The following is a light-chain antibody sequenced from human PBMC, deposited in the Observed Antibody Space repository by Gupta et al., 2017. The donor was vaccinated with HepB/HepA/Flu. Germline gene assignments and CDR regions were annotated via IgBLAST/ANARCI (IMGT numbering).Light chain of an antibody. V-gene: IGKV4-1*01. CDR2: WAS. J-gene: IGKJ3*01. CDR1: QSVLLNINNKNY. CDR3: LQHYRIPFT. Sequence: DMAMNQSPDSLAVSLGERATINCKSRQSVLLNINNKNYLAWYQQKPGQPPKVLIYWASTRESGVPDRFSGSGSETDFTLTISSVQAEDVAVYFCLQHYRIPFTFGPGTKVDIK.